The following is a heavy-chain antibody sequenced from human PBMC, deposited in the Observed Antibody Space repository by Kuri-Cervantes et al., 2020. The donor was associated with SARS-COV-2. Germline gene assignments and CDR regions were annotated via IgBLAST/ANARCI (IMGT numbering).Heavy chain of an antibody. D-gene: IGHD6-13*01. CDR2: ISSGGTRI. CDR1: GFIFIDYH. Sequence: GGSLRLSCAASGFIFIDYHMTWIRQAPGKGLQWISYISSGGTRIYYADALEGRFTISRDNAKNSLYLQMNSLRAEDTAVYYCAKGVAAADHWGQGTLVTVSS. CDR3: AKGVAAADH. V-gene: IGHV3-11*04. J-gene: IGHJ4*02.